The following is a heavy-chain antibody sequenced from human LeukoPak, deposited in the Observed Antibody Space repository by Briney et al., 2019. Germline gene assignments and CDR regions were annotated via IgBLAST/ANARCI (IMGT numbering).Heavy chain of an antibody. CDR1: GYTFTGYY. D-gene: IGHD3-22*01. CDR2: IIPIFGTA. CDR3: AAGLITMIVVDGDYYYYMDV. J-gene: IGHJ6*03. Sequence: GASVKVSCKASGYTFTGYYMHWVRQAPGQGLEWMGRIIPIFGTANYAQKFQGRVTITTDESTSTTYMELSSLRSEDTAVYYCAAGLITMIVVDGDYYYYMDVWGKGTTVTVSS. V-gene: IGHV1-69*05.